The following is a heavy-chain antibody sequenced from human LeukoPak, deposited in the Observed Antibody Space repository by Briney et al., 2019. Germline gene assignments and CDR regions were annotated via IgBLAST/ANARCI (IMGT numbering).Heavy chain of an antibody. D-gene: IGHD4-17*01. CDR3: ARDRFEAYGDTELGY. Sequence: PGGPLRLSCGASGFTLSTYWMSWVRQAPGKGLEWVANIKQDGSEQYYVDSVKGRFPISRDNPKNLFYLHMNSLRAEDTAVYYCARDRFEAYGDTELGYWGQGTLVSVSS. CDR1: GFTLSTYW. CDR2: IKQDGSEQ. V-gene: IGHV3-7*01. J-gene: IGHJ4*02.